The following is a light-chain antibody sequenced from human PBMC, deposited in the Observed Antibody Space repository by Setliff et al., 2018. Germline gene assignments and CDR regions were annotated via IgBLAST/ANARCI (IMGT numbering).Light chain of an antibody. CDR2: DVS. J-gene: IGLJ2*01. CDR1: SSDIGTYNS. V-gene: IGLV2-8*01. CDR3: SSFAGTNNLL. Sequence: QSALAQPASVSGSPGQSVTISCTGTSSDIGTYNSVSWYQLRPDRVPRLVLYDVSVRPSGVPLRFSGAKSGNTASLTVSGLETDDEAHYFCSSFAGTNNLLFGGGTKVTVL.